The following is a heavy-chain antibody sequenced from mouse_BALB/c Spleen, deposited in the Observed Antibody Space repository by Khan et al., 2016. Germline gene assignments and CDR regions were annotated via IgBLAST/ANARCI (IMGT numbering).Heavy chain of an antibody. CDR3: ARRVYGYDGRENYFDY. CDR2: ISSGRSTI. D-gene: IGHD2-2*01. CDR1: GLTLSSFG. Sequence: EVQLQESGGGLVQPGGSRKLSCAASGLTLSSFGMHWVRQAPEKGLEWVAYISSGRSTIYYADTVKGRFTVSSGETKNTLVLQMTSLRSEDTAMYYCARRVYGYDGRENYFDYWGQGTTLTVSS. J-gene: IGHJ2*01. V-gene: IGHV5-17*02.